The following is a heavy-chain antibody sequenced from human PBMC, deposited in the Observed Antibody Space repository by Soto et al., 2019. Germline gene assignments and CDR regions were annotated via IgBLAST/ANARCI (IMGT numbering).Heavy chain of an antibody. Sequence: EVQLLDSGGGLVQPGGSLRLSCAASGFTFSSSAMSWVRQAPGKGLEWVSAVSGSGGTTYYADSVRGRFTNSRDNSKNPLYLQMNSLRAEDTAIYFCARCTVDTIVTSGWCHYLDPWGQGTLVPVSS. D-gene: IGHD6-19*01. CDR3: ARCTVDTIVTSGWCHYLDP. J-gene: IGHJ5*02. V-gene: IGHV3-23*01. CDR1: GFTFSSSA. CDR2: VSGSGGTT.